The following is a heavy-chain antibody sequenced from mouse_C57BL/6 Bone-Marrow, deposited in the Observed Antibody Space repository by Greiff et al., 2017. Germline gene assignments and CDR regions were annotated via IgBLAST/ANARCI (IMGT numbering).Heavy chain of an antibody. Sequence: VQLQQSGPVLVKPGASVKMSCKASGYTFTDYYMNWVKQSHGKSLEWIGVINPYNGGTSYNQKFKGKATLTVDKSSSTAYMELNSLTSEDSAVYYCASSYNAMDYWGQGTSVTVSS. CDR2: INPYNGGT. CDR1: GYTFTDYY. J-gene: IGHJ4*01. V-gene: IGHV1-19*01. CDR3: ASSYNAMDY.